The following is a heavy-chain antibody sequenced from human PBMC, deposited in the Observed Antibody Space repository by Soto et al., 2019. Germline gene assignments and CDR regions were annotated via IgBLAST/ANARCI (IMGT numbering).Heavy chain of an antibody. J-gene: IGHJ3*01. CDR3: ANGWSSGDYPYAFDL. CDR2: INKSGGRT. D-gene: IGHD4-17*01. CDR1: GFTFSGHA. Sequence: EVQLLESGGGLVQPGGSLRLSCVASGFTFSGHAMSWVRQAPGKGPEWVAGINKSGGRTFYADSVKGRFTISRDNSKNTLYLQMSSLRVDDTAVFYCANGWSSGDYPYAFDLWGQGAVVTVSS. V-gene: IGHV3-23*01.